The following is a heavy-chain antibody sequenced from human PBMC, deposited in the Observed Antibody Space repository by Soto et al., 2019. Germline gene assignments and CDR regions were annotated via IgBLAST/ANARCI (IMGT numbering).Heavy chain of an antibody. V-gene: IGHV1-69*01. CDR2: IIPIFGTA. J-gene: IGHJ6*02. CDR3: AREGRDIVVVPAAMPEYYYYGMDV. Sequence: QVQLVQSGAEVQKPGSSVKVSCKASGGTFSSYAISWVRQAPGQGLEWMGGIIPIFGTANYAQKFQGRVTITADESTSTAYMELSSLRSEDTAVYYCAREGRDIVVVPAAMPEYYYYGMDVWGQGTTVTVSS. D-gene: IGHD2-2*01. CDR1: GGTFSSYA.